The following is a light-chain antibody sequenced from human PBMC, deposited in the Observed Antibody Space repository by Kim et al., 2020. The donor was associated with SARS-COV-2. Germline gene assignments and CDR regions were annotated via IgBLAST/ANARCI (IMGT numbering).Light chain of an antibody. CDR2: RAS. V-gene: IGKV1-5*03. CDR3: QQYISYSYT. Sequence: ASVGCTGTITCRTSQTISTWLAWYQQKPGKAPQLLMYRASNLESGVASKFSGSGSGTEFTLTISSLQPDDIATYYCQQYISYSYTFGQGTKLEI. J-gene: IGKJ2*01. CDR1: QTISTW.